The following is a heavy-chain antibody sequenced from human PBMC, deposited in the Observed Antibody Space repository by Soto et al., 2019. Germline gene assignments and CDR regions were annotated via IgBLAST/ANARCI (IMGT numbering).Heavy chain of an antibody. CDR3: AKGSLHGMDV. J-gene: IGHJ6*02. Sequence: EVQLLESGGGLVQPGGSLRLSCAASGFTFGNYDMTWVRQAPGEGLEWVSGISAGGTITYYADSVKGRLTISRDNPKHPLYLKMNSPGAEDTAVYYCAKGSLHGMDVWGQGTT. CDR1: GFTFGNYD. V-gene: IGHV3-23*01. CDR2: ISAGGTIT.